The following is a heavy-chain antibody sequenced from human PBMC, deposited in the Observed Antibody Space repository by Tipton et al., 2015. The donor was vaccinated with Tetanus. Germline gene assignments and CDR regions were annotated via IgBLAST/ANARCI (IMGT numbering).Heavy chain of an antibody. J-gene: IGHJ4*02. CDR3: ARARWQSGGPYYFDY. D-gene: IGHD1-26*01. CDR1: GYSFTNYG. CDR2: ISAYSGNT. V-gene: IGHV1-18*01. Sequence: QSGAEVKKPGASVKVSCKASGYSFTNYGFSWVRQAPGQGLEWMGWISAYSGNTKYPQKLQGRVTMTTDTSTGTAYMELRSLRSDDTAVYYCARARWQSGGPYYFDYWGQGIMVTVSS.